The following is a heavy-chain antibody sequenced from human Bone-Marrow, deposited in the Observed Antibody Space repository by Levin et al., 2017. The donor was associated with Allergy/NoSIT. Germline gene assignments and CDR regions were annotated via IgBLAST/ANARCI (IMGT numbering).Heavy chain of an antibody. J-gene: IGHJ6*03. D-gene: IGHD2-8*01. CDR1: GFTFSSYG. CDR2: IWYDGSNK. CDR3: ARDTNLGGAYYYYYMDG. V-gene: IGHV3-33*01. Sequence: PGGSLRLSCAASGFTFSSYGMHWVRQAPGKGLEWVAVIWYDGSNKYYADSVKGRFTISRDNSKNTLYLQMNSLRAEDTAVYYCARDTNLGGAYYYYYMDGWGKGTTVTVSS.